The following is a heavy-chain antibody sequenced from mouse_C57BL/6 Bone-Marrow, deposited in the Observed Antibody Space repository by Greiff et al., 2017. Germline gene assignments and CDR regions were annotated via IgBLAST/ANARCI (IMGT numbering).Heavy chain of an antibody. CDR3: ARWLPFAY. D-gene: IGHD2-2*01. V-gene: IGHV1-26*01. Sequence: EVQLQQSGPELVKPGASVKISCKASGYTFTDYYMNWVKQSHGKSLEWIGDINPNNGGTSYNQKFKGKAPLTVYKSSSTAYMELRSLTSEDSAVYYCARWLPFAYWGQGTLVTVSA. CDR2: INPNNGGT. CDR1: GYTFTDYY. J-gene: IGHJ3*01.